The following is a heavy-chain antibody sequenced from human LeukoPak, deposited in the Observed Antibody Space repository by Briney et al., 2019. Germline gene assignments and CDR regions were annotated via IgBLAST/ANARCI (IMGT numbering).Heavy chain of an antibody. D-gene: IGHD3-3*01. V-gene: IGHV1-2*02. J-gene: IGHJ5*02. CDR2: INTKTGRT. CDR3: ARADFIDAGPYVIAP. CDR1: GYTFTDYY. Sequence: ASVKVSCKTSGYTFTDYYIHWGRQAPGQGLEWMGWINTKTGRTSFARTFQGRVTLTRDPSITTVYMDMAWLTSDDTAIYFCARADFIDAGPYVIAPWGQGTLVTVSS.